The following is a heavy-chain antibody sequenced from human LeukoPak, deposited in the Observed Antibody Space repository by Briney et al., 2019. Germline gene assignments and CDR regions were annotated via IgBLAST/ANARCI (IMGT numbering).Heavy chain of an antibody. CDR1: GLNFNDHY. V-gene: IGHV3-23*01. CDR2: IGDSGGST. J-gene: IGHJ4*02. D-gene: IGHD2-8*01. Sequence: GGSLRLSCVASGLNFNDHYMSWIRQAPGKGLEWVSAIGDSGGSTYDADSVKGRFTISRDNSKNTLYLQMNSLRAEDTAVYYCAKDTSIGRYCTNGVCSPFDYWGQGTLVTVSS. CDR3: AKDTSIGRYCTNGVCSPFDY.